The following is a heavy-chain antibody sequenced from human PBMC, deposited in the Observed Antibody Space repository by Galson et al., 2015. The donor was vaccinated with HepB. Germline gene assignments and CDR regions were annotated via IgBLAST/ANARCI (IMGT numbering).Heavy chain of an antibody. CDR3: ARLGPPDYDSWGYYFDY. CDR2: IYPGDSDT. D-gene: IGHD3-22*01. J-gene: IGHJ4*02. V-gene: IGHV5-51*01. CDR1: GYSFTSYW. Sequence: QSGAEVKKPGESLKISCKGSGYSFTSYWIGWVRQMPGKGLEWMGIIYPGDSDTRYSPSFQGQVTISADKSISTAYLQWSSLKASDTAMYYCARLGPPDYDSWGYYFDYWGQGTLVTVSS.